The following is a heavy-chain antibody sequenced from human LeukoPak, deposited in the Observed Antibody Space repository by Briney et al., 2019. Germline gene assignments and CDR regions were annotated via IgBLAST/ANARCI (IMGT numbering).Heavy chain of an antibody. J-gene: IGHJ6*02. CDR1: GGSISSGGYY. Sequence: SQTLSLTCTVSGGSISSGGYYWSWIRQHPGNALEWIGYIYYSGRTYYNPSLRSRVTISVDTSKNQFSLKLSSVTAADTAVYYCARENPYYYDSSGYSKLYYYYGMDVWGQGTTVTVSS. V-gene: IGHV4-31*03. CDR2: IYYSGRT. CDR3: ARENPYYYDSSGYSKLYYYYGMDV. D-gene: IGHD3-22*01.